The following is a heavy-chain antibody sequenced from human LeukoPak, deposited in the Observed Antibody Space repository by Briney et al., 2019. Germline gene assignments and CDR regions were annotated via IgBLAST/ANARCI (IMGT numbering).Heavy chain of an antibody. D-gene: IGHD5-18*01. CDR2: IYYSGST. V-gene: IGHV4-61*01. J-gene: IGHJ3*02. Sequence: SETLSLTCTVSGVSISSSNSYWGWIRQPPGKGLEWIGYIYYSGSTNYNPSLKSRVTISVDTSKNQFSLKLSSVTAADTAVYYCARDTAHDAFDIWGQGTMVTVSS. CDR1: GVSISSSNSY. CDR3: ARDTAHDAFDI.